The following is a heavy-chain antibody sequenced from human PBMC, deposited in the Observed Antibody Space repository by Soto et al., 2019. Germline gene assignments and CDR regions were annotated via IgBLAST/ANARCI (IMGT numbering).Heavy chain of an antibody. J-gene: IGHJ1*01. CDR2: IGGDGTAT. CDR3: AREDASSGSAGTFQ. Sequence: GGSLRLSCAASGFTFGTSPMHWVRRAPGKGLEWVAVIGGDGTATSYPDSVKGRFTISRDNSKNTLYLEMNSLRVEDTAVYYCAREDASSGSAGTFQ. D-gene: IGHD3-22*01. CDR1: GFTFGTSP. V-gene: IGHV3-30-3*01.